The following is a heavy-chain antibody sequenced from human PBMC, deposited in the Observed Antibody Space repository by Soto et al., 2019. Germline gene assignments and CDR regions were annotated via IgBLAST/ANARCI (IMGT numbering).Heavy chain of an antibody. J-gene: IGHJ4*02. CDR3: AKGSRMWTPDY. Sequence: AASVKVSCKASGYTFTDYAIHWVRQAPGQRLEWMGWISTGNGNTKFSLKFQGRVTSTGDTSATTAYMELTSLRSEDTAVYYCAKGSRMWTPDYWGQGTLVTVSS. D-gene: IGHD2-21*01. V-gene: IGHV1-3*04. CDR1: GYTFTDYA. CDR2: ISTGNGNT.